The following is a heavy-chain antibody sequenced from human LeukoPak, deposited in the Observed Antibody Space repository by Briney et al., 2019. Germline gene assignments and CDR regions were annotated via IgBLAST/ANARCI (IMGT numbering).Heavy chain of an antibody. CDR3: AGCIAAAGCYYYGMDV. D-gene: IGHD6-13*01. CDR1: GYTFTSYD. V-gene: IGHV1-8*01. CDR2: MNPNSGNT. J-gene: IGHJ6*02. Sequence: GASVKVSCKASGYTFTSYDINWVRQATGQGLEWMGWMNPNSGNTGYAQKFQGRVTMTRNTSISTAYMELSSLRSEDTAVYYCAGCIAAAGCYYYGMDVWGQGTTVTVSS.